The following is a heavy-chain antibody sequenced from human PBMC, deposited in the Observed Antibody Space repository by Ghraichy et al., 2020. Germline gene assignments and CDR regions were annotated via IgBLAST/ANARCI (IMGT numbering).Heavy chain of an antibody. CDR1: GFTFSSYS. V-gene: IGHV3-48*02. D-gene: IGHD6-19*01. J-gene: IGHJ6*02. CDR2: ISSSSTI. Sequence: GESLNISCAASGFTFSSYSMNWVRQAPGKGLEWVSYISSSSTIYYADSVKGRFTISRDNAKNSLYLQMNSLRDEDTAVYYCARDSWEQWLAPTLTSYYYYYGMDVWGQGTTVTVSS. CDR3: ARDSWEQWLAPTLTSYYYYYGMDV.